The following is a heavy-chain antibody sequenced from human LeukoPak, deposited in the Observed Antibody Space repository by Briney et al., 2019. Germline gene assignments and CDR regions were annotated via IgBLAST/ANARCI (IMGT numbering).Heavy chain of an antibody. CDR2: ISGSGGST. J-gene: IGHJ3*02. Sequence: GGSLRLSCAASGFTFSSYAMSWVRQAPGKGLEWVSAISGSGGSTYYADSVKGRFTISRDNSKNTPYLQMNSLRAEDTAVYYCAKGWDSSGWYSDDAFDIWGQGTMVTVSS. CDR3: AKGWDSSGWYSDDAFDI. CDR1: GFTFSSYA. D-gene: IGHD6-19*01. V-gene: IGHV3-23*01.